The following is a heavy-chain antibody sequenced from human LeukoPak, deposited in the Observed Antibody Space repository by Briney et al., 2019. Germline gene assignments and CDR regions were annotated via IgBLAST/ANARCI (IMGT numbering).Heavy chain of an antibody. CDR2: INPDGSEK. D-gene: IGHD2-2*01. J-gene: IGHJ5*02. V-gene: IGHV3-7*03. CDR3: AKDRRSTSWTNWFDP. CDR1: GFTFSTFW. Sequence: GGSLRLSCAGSGFTFSTFWMSWVRQAPGKGLEWVAIINPDGSEKYYADSVKGRFTISRDNSKDTLYLQMNSLRAEDTAVYYCAKDRRSTSWTNWFDPWGQGTLVTVSS.